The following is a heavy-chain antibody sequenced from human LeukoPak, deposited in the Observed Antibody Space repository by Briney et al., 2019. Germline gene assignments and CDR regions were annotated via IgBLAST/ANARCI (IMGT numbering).Heavy chain of an antibody. Sequence: PGGSLRLSCAASGFTFNNYVMNWVRQAPGKGLEWVGRTRNKANRYTTEYAASVKGRFTISRDDSKNSLYLQINSLKTEDTAVYYCARGGRYLPLDIWGQGTMVTVSS. D-gene: IGHD3-10*01. CDR1: GFTFNNYV. J-gene: IGHJ3*02. CDR3: ARGGRYLPLDI. V-gene: IGHV3-72*01. CDR2: TRNKANRYTT.